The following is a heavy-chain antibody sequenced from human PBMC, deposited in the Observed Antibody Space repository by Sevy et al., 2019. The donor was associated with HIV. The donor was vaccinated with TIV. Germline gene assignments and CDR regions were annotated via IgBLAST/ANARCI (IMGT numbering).Heavy chain of an antibody. Sequence: GGSLRLSCAASGFTFSSYAMSWVRQAPGKGLEWVSAISGSGGSTYYADSVKGRFTTSRDNAKNTVYLQMNSLRAEDTAVYYCGREMISMVPGVPDAFDIWGQGTMVTVSS. J-gene: IGHJ3*02. D-gene: IGHD3-10*01. CDR2: ISGSGGST. CDR1: GFTFSSYA. V-gene: IGHV3-23*01. CDR3: GREMISMVPGVPDAFDI.